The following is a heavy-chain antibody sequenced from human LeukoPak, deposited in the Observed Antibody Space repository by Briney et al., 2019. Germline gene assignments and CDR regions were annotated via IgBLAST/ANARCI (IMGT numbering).Heavy chain of an antibody. CDR2: IYYSGST. J-gene: IGHJ3*01. CDR1: GGSIGSGGYY. Sequence: SQTLSLTCTVSGGSIGSGGYYWSWIRQHPGKGLEWIGYIYYSGSTYYNPSLKSRVTISVDTSKNQFSLKLSSVTAADTAVYYCARDRGYSGSYEDAFDVWGQGTMVTVSS. CDR3: ARDRGYSGSYEDAFDV. D-gene: IGHD1-26*01. V-gene: IGHV4-31*03.